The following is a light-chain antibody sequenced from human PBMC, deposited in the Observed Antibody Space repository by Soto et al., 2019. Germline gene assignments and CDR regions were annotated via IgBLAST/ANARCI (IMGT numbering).Light chain of an antibody. J-gene: IGLJ3*02. CDR2: LNSDGSH. Sequence: KLTCTLSSGHSSYAIAWHQQQPEKGPRYLMKLNSDGSHSKGDGIPDRFSGSSSGAERYLTISSLQSEDEADYYCQTWGTGIWVFGGGTKLTVL. CDR1: SGHSSYA. CDR3: QTWGTGIWV. V-gene: IGLV4-69*01.